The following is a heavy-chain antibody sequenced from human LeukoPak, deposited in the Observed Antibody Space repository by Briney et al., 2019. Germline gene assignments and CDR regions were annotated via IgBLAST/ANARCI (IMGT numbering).Heavy chain of an antibody. Sequence: SETLSLTCTVSGGSISSYYWSWIRQPPGKGLEWIGYIYYSGSTNYSPSLKSRVTISVDTSKNQFSLKLSSVTAADTAVYYCARQTPNRYSYGSNWFDPWGQGTLVTVSS. CDR2: IYYSGST. J-gene: IGHJ5*02. V-gene: IGHV4-59*08. D-gene: IGHD5-18*01. CDR3: ARQTPNRYSYGSNWFDP. CDR1: GGSISSYY.